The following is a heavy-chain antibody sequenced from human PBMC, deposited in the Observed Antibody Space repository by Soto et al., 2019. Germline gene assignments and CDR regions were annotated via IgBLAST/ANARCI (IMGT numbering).Heavy chain of an antibody. J-gene: IGHJ4*02. D-gene: IGHD6-19*01. CDR1: GGSISSSSYY. Sequence: QLQLQESGPGLVKPSETLSLTCTVSGGSISSSSYYWGWIRQPPGKGLEWIGSIYYSGSTYYNPSLKGRVTISVDTSKNQFSLKLSSVTAADTAVYYCARLYSSGPLDYWGQGTLVTVSS. V-gene: IGHV4-39*01. CDR2: IYYSGST. CDR3: ARLYSSGPLDY.